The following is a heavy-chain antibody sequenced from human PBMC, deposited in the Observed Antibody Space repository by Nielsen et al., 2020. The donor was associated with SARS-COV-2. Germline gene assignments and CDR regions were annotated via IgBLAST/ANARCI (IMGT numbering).Heavy chain of an antibody. J-gene: IGHJ4*02. Sequence: GGSLRLSCAASGFTFSSHALHWVRQAPGKGLEWVAFISYDGSNTYYADSVKGRFSISRDNSKNTLYLQMNSLRAEDTAVYYCASITIFGVEKRDYWGQGTLVTVSS. CDR3: ASITIFGVEKRDY. CDR1: GFTFSSHA. V-gene: IGHV3-30*04. CDR2: ISYDGSNT. D-gene: IGHD3-3*01.